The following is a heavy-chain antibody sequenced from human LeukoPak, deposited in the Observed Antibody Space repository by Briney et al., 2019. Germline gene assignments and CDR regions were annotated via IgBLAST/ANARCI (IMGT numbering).Heavy chain of an antibody. D-gene: IGHD3-22*01. CDR3: ARDSVDDSSGYYYSM. J-gene: IGHJ4*02. Sequence: ASVKVSCKASGYTFTGYYMHWVRQAPGQGLEWMGWINPNSGGTNYAQEFQGRVTMTRDTSISTAYMELSRLRSDDTAVYYCARDSVDDSSGYYYSMWGQGTLVTVSS. CDR1: GYTFTGYY. V-gene: IGHV1-2*02. CDR2: INPNSGGT.